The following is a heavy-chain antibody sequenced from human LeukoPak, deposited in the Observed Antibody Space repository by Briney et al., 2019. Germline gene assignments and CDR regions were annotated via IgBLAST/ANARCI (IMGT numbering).Heavy chain of an antibody. CDR2: IYYSGST. D-gene: IGHD6-13*01. V-gene: IGHV4-59*01. CDR1: GGSISSYY. Sequence: SETLSLTCTVSGGSISSYYWSRIRQPPGKGLEWIGYIYYSGSTNYNPSLKSRVTISVDTSKNQFSLKLSSVTAADTAVYYCARGGYSSSWYGDWFDPWGQGTLVTVSS. CDR3: ARGGYSSSWYGDWFDP. J-gene: IGHJ5*02.